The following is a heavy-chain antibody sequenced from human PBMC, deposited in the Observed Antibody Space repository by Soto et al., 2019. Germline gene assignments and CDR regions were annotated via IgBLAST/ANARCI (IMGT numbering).Heavy chain of an antibody. CDR1: GFTFSSYT. Sequence: GGSLRLSCAASGFTFSSYTMSWVRQAPGKGLEWVSAISGSGENTYYAGSVKGRFTISRDNSNNMLFLQMNSLRAEDTAVFYRAKGGLASSYGPIDYWGQGTLVTVSS. CDR2: ISGSGENT. V-gene: IGHV3-23*01. J-gene: IGHJ4*02. D-gene: IGHD5-18*01. CDR3: AKGGLASSYGPIDY.